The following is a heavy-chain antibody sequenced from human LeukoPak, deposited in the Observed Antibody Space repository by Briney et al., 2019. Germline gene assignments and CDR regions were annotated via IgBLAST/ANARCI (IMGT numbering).Heavy chain of an antibody. CDR3: ARGQWLPVFDF. CDR2: IYTTGST. D-gene: IGHD3-22*01. Sequence: SETLSLTCTVSGGSISDYYWSWIRQPAGKGLEWIGRIYTTGSTDYNPSLKSRVTMSVDTSKNQFSLKLSSVTAADTAVYYCARGQWLPVFDFWGQGILVTVSS. CDR1: GGSISDYY. V-gene: IGHV4-4*07. J-gene: IGHJ4*02.